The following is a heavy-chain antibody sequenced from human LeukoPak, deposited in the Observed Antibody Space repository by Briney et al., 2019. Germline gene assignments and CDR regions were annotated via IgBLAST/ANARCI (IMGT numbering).Heavy chain of an antibody. J-gene: IGHJ4*02. CDR3: AREGGRAVPGRFEQ. V-gene: IGHV3-30*02. Sequence: PGGSLRLSCAASGINFRSSGMHWVRQAPGKGLEWVTVIQNDGSDKYYAASVKGRFTISRDYSKNTGYLHMASLRADDTALYYCAREGGRAVPGRFEQWGQGTLVTVSS. CDR2: IQNDGSDK. CDR1: GINFRSSG. D-gene: IGHD6-13*01.